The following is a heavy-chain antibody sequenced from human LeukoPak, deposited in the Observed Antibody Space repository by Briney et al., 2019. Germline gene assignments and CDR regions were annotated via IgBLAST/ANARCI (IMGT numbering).Heavy chain of an antibody. CDR1: GGTFSSYA. CDR3: ARSVQLERLVYYYYGMDV. Sequence: ASVKVSCKASGGTFSSYAISWVRQAPGQGLEWMGWMNPNSGNTGYAQKFQGRVTMTRNTSISTAYMELSSLRSEDTAVYYCARSVQLERLVYYYYGMDVWGQGTTVTVSS. J-gene: IGHJ6*02. CDR2: MNPNSGNT. V-gene: IGHV1-8*02. D-gene: IGHD1-1*01.